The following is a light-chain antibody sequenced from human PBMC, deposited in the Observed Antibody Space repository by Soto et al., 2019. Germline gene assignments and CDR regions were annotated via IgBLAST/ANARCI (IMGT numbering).Light chain of an antibody. J-gene: IGLJ1*01. CDR2: DVS. CDR3: CSYAGSYTLYV. Sequence: QSALTQPRSVSGSPGQSVTISCTGTSSEVGGYSYVSWFQQHPGKAPKLMINDVSKRPSGVPDRFSGSKTGNTASLTISGLQAEDEADYYCCSYAGSYTLYVFGTGTKVTVL. CDR1: SSEVGGYSY. V-gene: IGLV2-11*01.